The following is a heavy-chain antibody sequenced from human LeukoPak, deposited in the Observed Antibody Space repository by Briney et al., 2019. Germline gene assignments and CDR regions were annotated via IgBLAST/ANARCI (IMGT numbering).Heavy chain of an antibody. V-gene: IGHV3-53*01. J-gene: IGHJ4*02. CDR2: IYSGGST. CDR3: ARESRNGDYASDY. CDR1: GFTVSSNY. D-gene: IGHD4-17*01. Sequence: GGSLRLSCAASGFTVSSNYMSWVRQAPGKGLEWVSVIYSGGSTYYADSVKGRFTISRDNSKNTLYLQMNSLRAEDTAVYYCARESRNGDYASDYWGQGTLVTVSS.